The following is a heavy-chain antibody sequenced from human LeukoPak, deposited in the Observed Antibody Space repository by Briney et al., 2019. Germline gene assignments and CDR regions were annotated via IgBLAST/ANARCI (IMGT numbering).Heavy chain of an antibody. D-gene: IGHD1-26*01. V-gene: IGHV4-39*01. CDR3: ARLGRIVGVTSWFDP. CDR2: LSYSGST. CDR1: GGSLSSSTYY. Sequence: PPETLCLTCTVPGGSLSSSTYYWGWIRQPPGKGLEWIGSLSYSGSTYYNPSLKSRLTISLDTSRNQFSLKLSSLTAADTAVYYCARLGRIVGVTSWFDPWGQGNLLSVSS. J-gene: IGHJ5*02.